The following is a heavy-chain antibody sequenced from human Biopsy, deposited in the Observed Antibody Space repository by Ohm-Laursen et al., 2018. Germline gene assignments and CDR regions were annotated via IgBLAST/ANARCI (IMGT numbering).Heavy chain of an antibody. J-gene: IGHJ2*01. CDR1: GGSIGGGDYY. CDR2: ISYSGTT. CDR3: ARGVPHYDGSGFPLAWYWYFDL. Sequence: SQTLSLTCTVSGGSIGGGDYYWNWIRQHPGKGLEWIGFISYSGTTFYNPSLESLLTISIDTSKNHFSLNLRSVTAADTAVYYFARGVPHYDGSGFPLAWYWYFDLWGRGTLVTVSS. D-gene: IGHD3-22*01. V-gene: IGHV4-31*01.